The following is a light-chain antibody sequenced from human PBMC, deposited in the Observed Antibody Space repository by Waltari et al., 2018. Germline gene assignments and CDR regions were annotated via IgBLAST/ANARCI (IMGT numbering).Light chain of an antibody. V-gene: IGKV4-1*01. J-gene: IGKJ1*01. CDR1: QSVLYNSNNKNY. Sequence: DIVMTQSPDSLAVSLGERATINCRSSQSVLYNSNNKNYLAWYQQKPGQPPKRLIYWASTRQSGVPDRFSGSGSGTDFTLTISSLQAEDVAVYYCQQYYSTPQTFGQGTKVAIK. CDR2: WAS. CDR3: QQYYSTPQT.